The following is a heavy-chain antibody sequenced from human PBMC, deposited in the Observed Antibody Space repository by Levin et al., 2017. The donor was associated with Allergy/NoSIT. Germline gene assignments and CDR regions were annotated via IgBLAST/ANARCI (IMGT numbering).Heavy chain of an antibody. CDR1: GRSLSADY. CDR2: IDGKGNT. Sequence: RASETLSLTCSVSGRSLSADYWAWIRQSAGKGLEWIGRIDGKGNTNYNPSLKSRVTMSVDTPKNQFSLKVKSVTAADTAVYYCARARDMATMSNFDSWGQGTQVTVSS. J-gene: IGHJ4*02. V-gene: IGHV4-4*07. D-gene: IGHD5-24*01. CDR3: ARARDMATMSNFDS.